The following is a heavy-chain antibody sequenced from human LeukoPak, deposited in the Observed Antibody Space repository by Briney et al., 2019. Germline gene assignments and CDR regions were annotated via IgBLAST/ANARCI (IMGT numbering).Heavy chain of an antibody. CDR2: INHSGST. CDR1: GGSSSGYY. V-gene: IGHV4-34*01. CDR3: ARGRVEMATLINWFDP. Sequence: SETLSLTCAVYGGSSSGYYWSWIRQPPGKGLEWIGEINHSGSTNYNPSLKSRVTISVDTSKNQFSLKLSSVTAADTAVYYCARGRVEMATLINWFDPWGQGTLVTVSS. J-gene: IGHJ5*02. D-gene: IGHD5-24*01.